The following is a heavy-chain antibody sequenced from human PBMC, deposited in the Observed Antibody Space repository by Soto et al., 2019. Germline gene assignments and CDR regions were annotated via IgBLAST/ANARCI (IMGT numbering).Heavy chain of an antibody. D-gene: IGHD6-13*01. Sequence: PSETLSLTCAVSGGSISSSNWWSWVRQPPGKGLEWIGEIYHSGSTNYNPSLKSRVTISVDKSKNQFSLKLSSVTAADTAVYYCARLKGLYSSSWNYYYYYGMDVWGQGTTVTVSS. V-gene: IGHV4-4*02. J-gene: IGHJ6*02. CDR1: GGSISSSNW. CDR3: ARLKGLYSSSWNYYYYYGMDV. CDR2: IYHSGST.